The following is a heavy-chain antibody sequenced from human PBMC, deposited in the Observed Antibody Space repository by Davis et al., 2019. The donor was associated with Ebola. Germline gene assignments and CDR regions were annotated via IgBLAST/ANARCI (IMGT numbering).Heavy chain of an antibody. D-gene: IGHD2/OR15-2a*01. CDR2: ISGSGGST. CDR3: VKDSSNIWFDI. V-gene: IGHV3-23*01. Sequence: GGSLSLSCPASGFTFSSYALTWVRQPPGKGLEWVSAISGSGGSTYYPDSVKGRFAISRENSRGILYLQMNSLRVEDSAIYYCVKDSSNIWFDIWGQGTLVTVSS. CDR1: GFTFSSYA. J-gene: IGHJ3*02.